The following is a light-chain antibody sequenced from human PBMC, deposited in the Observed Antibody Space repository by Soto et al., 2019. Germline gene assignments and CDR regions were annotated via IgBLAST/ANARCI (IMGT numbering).Light chain of an antibody. V-gene: IGLV2-8*01. CDR3: VSFAGGTYV. CDR1: SSDVGAYIF. CDR2: DVN. J-gene: IGLJ1*01. Sequence: QSVLTRPPSASGSPGQSVTISCTGTSSDVGAYIFVSWYQQHPGKAPKLMVYDVNRRPPGVPDRFFGSKSGNTASLTVSGLQDEDEADYYCVSFAGGTYVFGTGTKVTVL.